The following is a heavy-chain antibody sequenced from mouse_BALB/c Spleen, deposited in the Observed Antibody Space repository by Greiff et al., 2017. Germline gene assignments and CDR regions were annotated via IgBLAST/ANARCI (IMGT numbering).Heavy chain of an antibody. CDR3: ARRYEGAMDY. CDR2: ISSGGSYT. J-gene: IGHJ4*01. CDR1: GFTFSSYA. V-gene: IGHV5-9-3*01. Sequence: EVQVVESGGGLVKPGGSLKLSCAASGFTFSSYAMSWVRQTPEKRLEWVATISSGGSYTYYPDSVKGRFTISRDNAKNTLYLQMSSLRSEDTAMYYCARRYEGAMDYWGQGTSVTVSS. D-gene: IGHD2-10*02.